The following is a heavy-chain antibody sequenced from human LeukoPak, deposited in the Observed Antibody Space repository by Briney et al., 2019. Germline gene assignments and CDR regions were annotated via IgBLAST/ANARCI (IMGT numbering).Heavy chain of an antibody. CDR2: IDTSGST. CDR1: GGSISSDDYY. J-gene: IGHJ4*02. Sequence: SQTLSLTCSVSGGSISSDDYYWSWIRQPAGKGLEWIGRIDTSGSTNYSPSLKSRVTISIDTSKNQFSLKLTSVTAADTAVYYCVRAEDGCSDASCYGYWGQGILITVSS. V-gene: IGHV4-61*02. D-gene: IGHD2-2*01. CDR3: VRAEDGCSDASCYGY.